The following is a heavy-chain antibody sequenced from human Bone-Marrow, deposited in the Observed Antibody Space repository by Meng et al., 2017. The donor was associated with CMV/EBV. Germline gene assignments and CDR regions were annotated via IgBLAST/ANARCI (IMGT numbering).Heavy chain of an antibody. J-gene: IGHJ4*02. D-gene: IGHD5-24*01. V-gene: IGHV3-53*01. CDR3: ARGWPFGY. CDR1: GFTVSITY. CDR2: IYSDGST. Sequence: SLRISCAASGFTVSITYMGWVRQAPGKGLEWVSNIYSDGSTYYADSVKGRFTISRDNSKNTLYLQMNSLRAEDTAVYYCARGWPFGYWGQGTLVTVSS.